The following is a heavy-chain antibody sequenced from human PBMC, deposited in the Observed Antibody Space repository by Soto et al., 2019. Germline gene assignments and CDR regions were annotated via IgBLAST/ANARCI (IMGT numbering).Heavy chain of an antibody. V-gene: IGHV1-2*04. CDR1: GYTFTGYY. Sequence: ASVKVSCKASGYTFTGYYMHWVRQAPGQGLEWMGWINPNSGGTNYAQKFQGWVTMTRDTSISTAYMELSRLRSDDTAVYYCARDRKIVGPNGYYYYYGMDVWGQGTTVTVYS. J-gene: IGHJ6*02. CDR2: INPNSGGT. D-gene: IGHD1-26*01. CDR3: ARDRKIVGPNGYYYYYGMDV.